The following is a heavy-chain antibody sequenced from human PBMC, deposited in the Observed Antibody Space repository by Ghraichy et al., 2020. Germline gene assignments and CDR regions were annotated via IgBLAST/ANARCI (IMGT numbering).Heavy chain of an antibody. J-gene: IGHJ4*02. CDR3: ARPFASSWPIFDH. CDR1: GDSISSSGYF. Sequence: SETLSLTCSVSGDSISSSGYFWGWIRQPTGKGPEWIGSMYYGGDTYYNPSLKSRVTISADTSKNQFSLNLRSVTAADTAVYYCARPFASSWPIFDHWGQGALVTVSS. CDR2: MYYGGDT. D-gene: IGHD6-13*01. V-gene: IGHV4-39*01.